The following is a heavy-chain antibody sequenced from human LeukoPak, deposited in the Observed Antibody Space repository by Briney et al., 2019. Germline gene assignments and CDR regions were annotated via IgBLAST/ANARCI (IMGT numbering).Heavy chain of an antibody. D-gene: IGHD6-19*01. Sequence: GGSLRLSCAASGFTVSSNYMSWVRQAPGKGLEWVSVIYSGGNTYYADSVKGRFVISRDNSKNTLYLQMNSLRAEDTAVYYCAKDEGVAVAGYFDYWGQGTLVTVSS. CDR1: GFTVSSNY. CDR3: AKDEGVAVAGYFDY. CDR2: IYSGGNT. V-gene: IGHV3-53*01. J-gene: IGHJ4*02.